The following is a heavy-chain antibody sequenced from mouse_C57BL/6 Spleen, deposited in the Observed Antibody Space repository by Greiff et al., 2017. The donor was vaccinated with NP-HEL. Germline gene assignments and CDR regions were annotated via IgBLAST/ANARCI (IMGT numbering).Heavy chain of an antibody. CDR2: FYPGSGSI. Sequence: VQLQQSGAELVKPGASVKLSCKASGYTFTEYTIHWVKQRSGQGLEWIGWFYPGSGSIKYNEKFKDKATLTADKSSSTVYMELGRLTSEDSAVYFCARHEEAYEGYYFAWFAYWGQGTLVTVSA. J-gene: IGHJ3*01. V-gene: IGHV1-62-2*01. CDR3: ARHEEAYEGYYFAWFAY. CDR1: GYTFTEYT. D-gene: IGHD2-3*01.